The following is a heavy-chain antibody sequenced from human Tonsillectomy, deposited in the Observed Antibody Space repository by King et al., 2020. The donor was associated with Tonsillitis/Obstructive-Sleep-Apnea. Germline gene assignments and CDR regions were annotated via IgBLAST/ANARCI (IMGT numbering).Heavy chain of an antibody. CDR3: AADYYGSGSYGGMDV. D-gene: IGHD3-10*01. Sequence: QLQESGPGLVKPSQTLSLTCTVSGASISSSNYYWSWIRQHPGKGLEWIGYIYYSGSTYYNPSLKSRVTISLDTSKNQFSLKLSSVTAADTAVYYCAADYYGSGSYGGMDVWGQGTTVTVSS. V-gene: IGHV4-31*03. CDR1: GASISSSNYY. J-gene: IGHJ6*02. CDR2: IYYSGST.